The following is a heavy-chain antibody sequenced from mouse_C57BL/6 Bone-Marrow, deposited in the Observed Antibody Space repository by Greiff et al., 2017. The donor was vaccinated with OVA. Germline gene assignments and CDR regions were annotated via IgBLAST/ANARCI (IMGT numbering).Heavy chain of an antibody. CDR1: GYTFTSYW. CDR3: ARSGYYGSYAMDY. Sequence: QVQLQQPGAELVKPGASVKLSCKASGYTFTSYWMHWVKQRPGQGLEWIGMIHPNSGSTNYNEKFKSKATLTVDKSSSTAYMLLSSLTSEDSAVYYCARSGYYGSYAMDYWGQGTSVTVSS. D-gene: IGHD1-1*01. CDR2: IHPNSGST. J-gene: IGHJ4*01. V-gene: IGHV1-64*01.